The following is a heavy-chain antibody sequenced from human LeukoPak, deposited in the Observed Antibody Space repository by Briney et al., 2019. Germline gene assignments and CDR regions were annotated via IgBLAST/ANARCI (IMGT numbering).Heavy chain of an antibody. D-gene: IGHD3-10*01. CDR3: ARDLSGSYMSDY. J-gene: IGHJ4*02. Sequence: GRSLRLSCAASGFTFSSYAMHWVRRAPGKGLEWVAVISYDGSNKYYADSVKGRFTISRDNSKNTLYLQMNSLRAEDTAVYYCARDLSGSYMSDYWGQGTLVTVSS. CDR1: GFTFSSYA. V-gene: IGHV3-30-3*01. CDR2: ISYDGSNK.